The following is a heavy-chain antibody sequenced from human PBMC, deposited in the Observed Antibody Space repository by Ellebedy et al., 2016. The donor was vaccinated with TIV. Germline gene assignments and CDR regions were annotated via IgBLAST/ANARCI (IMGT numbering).Heavy chain of an antibody. Sequence: SLKISCAASGFTFNEYGMHWVRQAPGKGLEWVSGISWNGAIMAYADSVKGRFTISRANAKNSLYLQMNSLRPEDTALYYCAKEGSGWFGEVDYWGQGILVTVSS. J-gene: IGHJ4*02. CDR2: ISWNGAIM. D-gene: IGHD6-19*01. CDR3: AKEGSGWFGEVDY. V-gene: IGHV3-9*01. CDR1: GFTFNEYG.